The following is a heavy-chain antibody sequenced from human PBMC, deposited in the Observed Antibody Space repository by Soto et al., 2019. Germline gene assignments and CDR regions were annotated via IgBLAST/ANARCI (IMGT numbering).Heavy chain of an antibody. CDR2: IYSGGST. J-gene: IGHJ6*03. Sequence: GGSLRLSCAASGFTVSSNYMSWVRQAPGKGLEWVSVIYSGGSTYYTDSVKGRFTISRDNSKNTLYLQMNSLRAEDTAVYYCASPGIAVAGTPYYYYYYMDVWGKGTTVTISS. V-gene: IGHV3-66*01. CDR1: GFTVSSNY. D-gene: IGHD6-19*01. CDR3: ASPGIAVAGTPYYYYYYMDV.